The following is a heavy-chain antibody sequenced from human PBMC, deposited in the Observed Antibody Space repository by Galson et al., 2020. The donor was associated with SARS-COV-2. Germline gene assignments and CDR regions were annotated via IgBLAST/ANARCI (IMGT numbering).Heavy chain of an antibody. D-gene: IGHD3-10*01. CDR3: ARDGYASGSFDQ. V-gene: IGHV4-38-2*02. Sequence: SETLFLTCTVSGYSISSGYYWGWIRQPPGKGLEWIGRFYHGGSTYHNPSFRSRVTISVDTSKNQFSLRLSSVTAADTAVYSCARDGYASGSFDQWGQGTLVTVSS. CDR2: FYHGGST. CDR1: GYSISSGYY. J-gene: IGHJ5*02.